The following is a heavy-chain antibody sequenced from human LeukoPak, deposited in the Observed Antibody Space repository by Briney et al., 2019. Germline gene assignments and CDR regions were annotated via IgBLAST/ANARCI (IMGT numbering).Heavy chain of an antibody. V-gene: IGHV1-69*05. CDR3: ARVSEQQLPRVY. D-gene: IGHD6-13*01. Sequence: SVKVSCKASGGTFSSFAISWVRQAPGQGLEWMGGIIPIFGSANYAQKLQGRVTMTTDTSTSTAYMELRSLRPDDTAVYYCARVSEQQLPRVYWGQGTLVTVSS. CDR2: IIPIFGSA. J-gene: IGHJ4*02. CDR1: GGTFSSFA.